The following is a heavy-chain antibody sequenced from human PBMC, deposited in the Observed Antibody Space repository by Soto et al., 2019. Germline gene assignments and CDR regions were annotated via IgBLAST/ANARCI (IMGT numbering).Heavy chain of an antibody. D-gene: IGHD3-22*01. J-gene: IGHJ4*02. V-gene: IGHV1-69*02. CDR1: GGTFSSYT. Sequence: GASVKVSCKASGGTFSSYTISWVRQAPGQGLEWMGRIIPILGIAIYAQKFQGRVTMTEDTSTDTAYMELSSLRSEDTAVYYCATANYYDSSGYPFDYWGQGTLVTVSS. CDR2: IIPILGIA. CDR3: ATANYYDSSGYPFDY.